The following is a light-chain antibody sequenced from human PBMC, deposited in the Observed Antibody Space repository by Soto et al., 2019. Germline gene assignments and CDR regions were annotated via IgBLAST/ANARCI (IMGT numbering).Light chain of an antibody. J-gene: IGKJ3*01. Sequence: EIVMPQSPATLSVSPGERATLSFRASQSVSSNLAWYQQKPGQAPRLLIYGASTRATGIPARLSGSGSGTEFTLTISSLQSEDFAVYYCQPYNNWPLFTFGPGTKVDI. CDR1: QSVSSN. CDR2: GAS. V-gene: IGKV3-15*01. CDR3: QPYNNWPLFT.